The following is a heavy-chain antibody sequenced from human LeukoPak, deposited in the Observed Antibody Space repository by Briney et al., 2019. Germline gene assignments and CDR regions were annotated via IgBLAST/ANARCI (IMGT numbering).Heavy chain of an antibody. CDR2: FYYSGTT. V-gene: IGHV4-34*01. D-gene: IGHD1-26*01. CDR1: GGSFSGYY. CDR3: ARRNGGSSNFDY. Sequence: SETLSLTCAVYGGSFSGYYWGWIRQPPGKGLEWIGNFYYSGTTYYNPSLKSRVTISADTSKNQVSLSLTSVTAADTAVYYCARRNGGSSNFDYWGQGILVTVSS. J-gene: IGHJ4*02.